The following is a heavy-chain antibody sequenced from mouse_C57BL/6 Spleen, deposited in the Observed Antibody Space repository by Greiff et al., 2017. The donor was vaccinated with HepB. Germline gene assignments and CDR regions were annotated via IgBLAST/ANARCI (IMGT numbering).Heavy chain of an antibody. Sequence: QVQLQQSGAELVKPGASVKISCKASGYTFTDYYINWVKQRPGQGLEWIGKIGPGSGSTYYNEKFKGKATLTADKSSSTAYMHLSSLTSEDSSVYFCARVGDDYDFDYWGQGTTLTVSS. CDR3: ARVGDDYDFDY. J-gene: IGHJ2*01. CDR1: GYTFTDYY. D-gene: IGHD2-4*01. CDR2: IGPGSGST. V-gene: IGHV1-77*01.